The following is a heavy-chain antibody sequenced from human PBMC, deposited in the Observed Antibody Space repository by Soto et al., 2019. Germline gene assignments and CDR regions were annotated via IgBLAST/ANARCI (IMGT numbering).Heavy chain of an antibody. CDR1: GYTFTSYG. J-gene: IGHJ6*02. D-gene: IGHD6-6*01. Sequence: ASGKVSCKASGYTFTSYGISWVRQAPGQGLEWMGWISAYNGNTNYAQKLQGRVTMTTDTSTSTAYMELRSLRSDDTAVYYCAGYSSSSGFYYGMDVWGQGTTVTVSS. CDR3: AGYSSSSGFYYGMDV. V-gene: IGHV1-18*01. CDR2: ISAYNGNT.